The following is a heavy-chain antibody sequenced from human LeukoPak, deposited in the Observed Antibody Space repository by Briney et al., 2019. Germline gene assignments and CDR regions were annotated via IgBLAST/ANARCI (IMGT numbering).Heavy chain of an antibody. CDR1: GFTFRGSA. J-gene: IGHJ4*02. Sequence: GRSLRLSCAASGFTFRGSAMHWVRQACGKGLEWIGRIRSKANSYATAYAASVKGRFTISRDDSKNTAYLQMNSLKTEDTAVCYCTSPRRDGYNYVYWGQGTLVTVSS. CDR2: IRSKANSYAT. CDR3: TSPRRDGYNYVY. D-gene: IGHD5-24*01. V-gene: IGHV3-73*01.